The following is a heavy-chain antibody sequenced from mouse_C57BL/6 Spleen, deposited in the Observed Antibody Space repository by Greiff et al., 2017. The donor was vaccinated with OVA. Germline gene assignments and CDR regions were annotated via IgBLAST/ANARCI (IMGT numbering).Heavy chain of an antibody. V-gene: IGHV1-50*01. D-gene: IGHD1-1*01. J-gene: IGHJ2*01. CDR2: IDPSDSYT. Sequence: VQLQQPGAELVKPGASVKLSCKASGYTFTSYWMQWVKQRPGQGLEWIGEIDPSDSYTNYNQKFKGKATLTVDTSSSTAYMQLSSLTSEDSAVYYCARSGITTVEGDFDYWGQGTTLTVSS. CDR3: ARSGITTVEGDFDY. CDR1: GYTFTSYW.